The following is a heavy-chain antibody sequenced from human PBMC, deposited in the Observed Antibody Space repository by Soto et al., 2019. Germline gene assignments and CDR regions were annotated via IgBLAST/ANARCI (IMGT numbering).Heavy chain of an antibody. Sequence: ASVKVSCTASGYTFTSYAMRWVRQAPGQRLEWMGWINAGNGNTKYSQKFQGRVTITRDTSASTAYMELSSLRSEDTAVYYCARGLNGYLHYFDYWGQGTPVTVS. CDR2: INAGNGNT. D-gene: IGHD5-18*01. CDR3: ARGLNGYLHYFDY. V-gene: IGHV1-3*01. CDR1: GYTFTSYA. J-gene: IGHJ4*02.